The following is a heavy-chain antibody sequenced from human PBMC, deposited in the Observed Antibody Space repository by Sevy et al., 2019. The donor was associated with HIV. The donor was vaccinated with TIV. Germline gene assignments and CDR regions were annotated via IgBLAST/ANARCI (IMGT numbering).Heavy chain of an antibody. CDR1: GYTFTGYY. Sequence: ASVKVSCKASGYTFTGYYMHWVRQAPGQGLEWMGWINPNSGGTNYAQKFQGRVTMTRDTSISTAYMELSRLRSDDTAVYYCAREWLAATPPRYFDYCGQVTLVTVSS. D-gene: IGHD2-15*01. CDR2: INPNSGGT. V-gene: IGHV1-2*02. J-gene: IGHJ4*02. CDR3: AREWLAATPPRYFDY.